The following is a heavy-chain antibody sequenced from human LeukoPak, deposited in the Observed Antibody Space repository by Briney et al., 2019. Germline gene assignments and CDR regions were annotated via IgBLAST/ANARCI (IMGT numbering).Heavy chain of an antibody. V-gene: IGHV4-59*08. J-gene: IGHJ3*01. CDR2: VYYIGSA. D-gene: IGHD3-10*01. CDR1: GSSISDYY. Sequence: SETLSLTCTVSGSSISDYYWSWIRQSPGKGLEWIGYVYYIGSAKYNPSLKSQVTISLDTSEKRFYLQLTSVTAADTAVYHCARHRGRVDTFDVWGQGTMVTVSS. CDR3: ARHRGRVDTFDV.